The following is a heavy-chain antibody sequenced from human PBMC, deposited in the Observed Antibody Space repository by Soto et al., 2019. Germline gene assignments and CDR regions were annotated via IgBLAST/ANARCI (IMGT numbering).Heavy chain of an antibody. D-gene: IGHD6-6*01. CDR3: AAYGGALSYSSSSWYYFDY. CDR2: FDPEDGET. CDR1: GYTLTELS. V-gene: IGHV1-24*01. J-gene: IGHJ4*02. Sequence: RASVKVSCKVSGYTLTELSMHWVRQAPGKGLEWMGGFDPEDGETIYAQKFQGRVAMTEDTSTDTAYMELSSLRSEDTAVYYCAAYGGALSYSSSSWYYFDYWGQGTLVTVSS.